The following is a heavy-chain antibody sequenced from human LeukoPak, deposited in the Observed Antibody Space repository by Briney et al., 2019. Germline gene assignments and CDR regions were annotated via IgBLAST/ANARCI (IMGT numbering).Heavy chain of an antibody. CDR2: TYYRPKWFS. D-gene: IGHD2-2*01. Sequence: SQTLSLTCAISGDSVSSNSAAWNWIRQSPSRGLEWLGRTYYRPKWFSAYAVSVKSRIIINPDTSKNRFSLQLNSVTPEDTAVYYCARGPAVLDPWGQGTLVTVSS. V-gene: IGHV6-1*01. CDR3: ARGPAVLDP. CDR1: GDSVSSNSAA. J-gene: IGHJ5*02.